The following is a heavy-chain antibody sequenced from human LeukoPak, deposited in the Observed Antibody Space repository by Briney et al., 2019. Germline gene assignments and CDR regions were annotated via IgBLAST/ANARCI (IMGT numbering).Heavy chain of an antibody. D-gene: IGHD3-10*01. Sequence: SETLSLTCTVSGGSISSYYWSWIRQPPGKGLEWIGYIYYRGNTNYNPSLKSRVTISVDTSKNQFSLKLSSVTAADTAVYYCASNYYGSGSLDYWGQGTLVTVSS. CDR2: IYYRGNT. J-gene: IGHJ4*02. CDR1: GGSISSYY. V-gene: IGHV4-59*08. CDR3: ASNYYGSGSLDY.